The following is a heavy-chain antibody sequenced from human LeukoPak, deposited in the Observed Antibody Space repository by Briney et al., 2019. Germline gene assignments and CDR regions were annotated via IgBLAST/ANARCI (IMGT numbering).Heavy chain of an antibody. CDR3: ATSGSYRFDY. D-gene: IGHD1-26*01. CDR2: IWNDGSNK. J-gene: IGHJ4*02. CDR1: GITFSSFG. V-gene: IGHV3-30*02. Sequence: GGSLRLSCAAPGITFSSFGMHWLRQAPGKGLEWVAFIWNDGSNKYYADSVKGRFTISRDNSKNTLYLQMNSLRVEDTAVYYCATSGSYRFDYWGQGTLVTVSS.